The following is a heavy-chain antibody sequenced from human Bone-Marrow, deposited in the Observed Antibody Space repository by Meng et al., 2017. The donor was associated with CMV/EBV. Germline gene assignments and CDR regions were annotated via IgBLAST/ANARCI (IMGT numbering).Heavy chain of an antibody. D-gene: IGHD3-3*01. CDR3: AKASLPLRTSLRVLGWLPVGMEV. V-gene: IGHV3-23*03. J-gene: IGHJ6*02. CDR1: GFTFSSYA. CDR2: IYSGGSST. Sequence: GESLKISCAASGFTFSSYAMCWVRQAPGKGLEWVSVIYSGGSSTDYADSVKGRFTISRDNSKNTLYLQMNSLRAEDTAVYYCAKASLPLRTSLRVLGWLPVGMEVLGQGTTVTVSS.